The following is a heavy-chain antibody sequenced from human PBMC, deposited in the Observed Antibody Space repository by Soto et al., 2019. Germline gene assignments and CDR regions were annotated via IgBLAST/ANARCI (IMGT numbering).Heavy chain of an antibody. V-gene: IGHV1-69*08. Sequence: QVQLVQSGAEVKKPGSSVKVSCKASGGTFSSYTISWVRQAPGQGLEWMGRIIPILGIANYAQKFQGRVTITADKSTSTAYMELSSLRSEDTAVYYCAREDGYSSGWYRDYWGQGTLVTVSS. CDR3: AREDGYSSGWYRDY. CDR2: IIPILGIA. CDR1: GGTFSSYT. J-gene: IGHJ4*02. D-gene: IGHD6-19*01.